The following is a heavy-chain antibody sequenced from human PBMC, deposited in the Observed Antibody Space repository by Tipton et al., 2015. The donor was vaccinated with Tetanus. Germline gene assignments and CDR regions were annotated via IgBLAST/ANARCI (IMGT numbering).Heavy chain of an antibody. CDR3: ARGNNDFPKKGPFDY. D-gene: IGHD3-3*01. J-gene: IGHJ4*02. V-gene: IGHV4-61*01. CDR2: ISDGGRT. CDR1: GASVRSGWHY. Sequence: TLSLTCTVSGASVRSGWHYWSWIRQPPGKGLEWIGYISDGGRTNYNPSLKSRLTISVDTSKNQFSLTLNSVTAADTAVYYCARGNNDFPKKGPFDYWGQGTLVTVSA.